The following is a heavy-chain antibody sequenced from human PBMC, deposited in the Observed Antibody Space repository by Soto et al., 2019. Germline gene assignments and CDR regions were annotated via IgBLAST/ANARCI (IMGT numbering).Heavy chain of an antibody. CDR2: ISSTGDDT. Sequence: GGSLRLSCAASGFTFSIYAMSWVRQAPGKGLEWVSAISSTGDDTYHADSVTGRFTISRDNSRDTLYLQMNSLRADDTAVYYCVKSDRKDFWGQGTLVTVSS. V-gene: IGHV3-23*01. J-gene: IGHJ4*02. CDR3: VKSDRKDF. D-gene: IGHD2-15*01. CDR1: GFTFSIYA.